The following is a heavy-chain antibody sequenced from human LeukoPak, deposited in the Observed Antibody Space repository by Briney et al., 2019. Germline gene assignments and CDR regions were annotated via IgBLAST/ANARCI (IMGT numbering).Heavy chain of an antibody. CDR1: RYSISSGYY. V-gene: IGHV4-38-2*02. Sequence: SETLSPTRAVSRYSISSGYYWGWIRQPPGKGLAWIGSIYHSGSTYHNPSLTSRVTISVDTSKNQFSLKLSSVSAADTAVYYCARDESGRRTFDYWGQGTLVTVSS. D-gene: IGHD1-1*01. CDR2: IYHSGST. CDR3: ARDESGRRTFDY. J-gene: IGHJ4*02.